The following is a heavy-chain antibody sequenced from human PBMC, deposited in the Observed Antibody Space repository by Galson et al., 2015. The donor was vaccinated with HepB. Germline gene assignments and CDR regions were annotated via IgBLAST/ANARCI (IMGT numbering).Heavy chain of an antibody. CDR2: IFSNDEK. J-gene: IGHJ6*03. CDR1: GFSLSNARMG. Sequence: PALVKPTQTLALTCTVSGFSLSNARMGVSWIRQPPGKALEWLAHIFSNDEKSYSTSLKSRLTISKDTSKSQVVLTMTNMDPVDTATYYCARTLADYGGYYYMDVWGKGTTVTVSS. V-gene: IGHV2-26*01. CDR3: ARTLADYGGYYYMDV. D-gene: IGHD4-23*01.